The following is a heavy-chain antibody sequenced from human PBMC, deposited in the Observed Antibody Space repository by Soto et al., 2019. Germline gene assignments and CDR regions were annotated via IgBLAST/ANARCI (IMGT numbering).Heavy chain of an antibody. CDR2: VYYTGSTST. CDR3: AKYRRTDAEGYRLDF. CDR1: GASINNYY. V-gene: IGHV4-59*01. D-gene: IGHD5-12*01. J-gene: IGHJ4*02. Sequence: SETLSLTCSVSGASINNYYWSWIRQPPGKGLEWIGYVYYTGSTSTKYNPSLQSRVAMSVDSSKNQFSLKLTSMTAADTAIYYCAKYRRTDAEGYRLDFWGPGTLVTVS.